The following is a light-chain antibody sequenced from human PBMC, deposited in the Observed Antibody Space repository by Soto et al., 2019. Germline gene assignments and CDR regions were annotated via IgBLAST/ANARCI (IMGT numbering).Light chain of an antibody. V-gene: IGLV2-14*01. CDR3: FSFTTDWTHV. CDR2: EVS. J-gene: IGLJ1*01. CDR1: SSDVGAYNY. Sequence: QSSLTQPPSVSGCPGQSITISCTGTSSDVGAYNYVSWFQQHPGKAPALIISEVSNRPSGVSNRFSGSKSGNAASLTISGLQAEDEADYFCFSFTTDWTHVFGTGTKVTVL.